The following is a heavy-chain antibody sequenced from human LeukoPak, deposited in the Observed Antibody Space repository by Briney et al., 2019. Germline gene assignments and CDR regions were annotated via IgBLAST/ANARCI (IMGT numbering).Heavy chain of an antibody. V-gene: IGHV1-69*04. D-gene: IGHD1-26*01. CDR2: IIPILGIA. CDR1: GGTFSSYA. Sequence: ASVKVSCKASGGTFSSYAISWVRQAPGQGLEWMGRIIPILGIANYAQKFQGRVTITADKSTSTAYMELSSLRSEDTAVYYCARSLGIVGATPFDYWGQGTLVTASS. CDR3: ARSLGIVGATPFDY. J-gene: IGHJ4*02.